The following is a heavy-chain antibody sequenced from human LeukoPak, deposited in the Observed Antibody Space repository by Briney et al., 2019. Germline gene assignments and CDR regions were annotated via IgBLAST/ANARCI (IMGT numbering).Heavy chain of an antibody. CDR2: IIPIFGTA. CDR1: GGTFSSYA. J-gene: IGHJ5*02. CDR3: ARRTMVRGVPNWFDP. D-gene: IGHD3-10*01. V-gene: IGHV1-69*06. Sequence: SVKVSCKASGGTFSSYAISWVRQAPGQGLEWMGGIIPIFGTANYAQKFQGRVTITADKSTSTAYMELSSLRSEDTAVYYCARRTMVRGVPNWFDPWGQGTLVTVPS.